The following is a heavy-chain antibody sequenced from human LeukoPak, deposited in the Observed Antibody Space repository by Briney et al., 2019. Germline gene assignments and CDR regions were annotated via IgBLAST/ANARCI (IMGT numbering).Heavy chain of an antibody. V-gene: IGHV4-34*01. J-gene: IGHJ4*02. D-gene: IGHD7-27*01. CDR2: INHSGST. CDR3: ASPANGDLVY. CDR1: GGSFSGYY. Sequence: SETLSLTCAVYGGSFSGYYWSWIRQPPGKGLEWIGEINHSGSTNYNPSLKSRVTISADTSKNQFSLKLSSVTAADTAVYCCASPANGDLVYWGQGTLVTVSS.